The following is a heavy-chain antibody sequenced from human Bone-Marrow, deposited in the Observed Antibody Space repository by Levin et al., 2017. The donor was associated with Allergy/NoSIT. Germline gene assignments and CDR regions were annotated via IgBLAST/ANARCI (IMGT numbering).Heavy chain of an antibody. CDR1: GFTFSSYA. CDR3: ARGEAAAGMTFEYFQH. J-gene: IGHJ1*01. CDR2: ISYDGSNK. D-gene: IGHD6-13*01. V-gene: IGHV3-30-3*01. Sequence: LSLTCAASGFTFSSYAMHWVRQAPGKGLEWVAVISYDGSNKYYADSVKGRFTISRDNSKNTLYLQMNSLRAEDTAVYYCARGEAAAGMTFEYFQHWGQGTLVTVSS.